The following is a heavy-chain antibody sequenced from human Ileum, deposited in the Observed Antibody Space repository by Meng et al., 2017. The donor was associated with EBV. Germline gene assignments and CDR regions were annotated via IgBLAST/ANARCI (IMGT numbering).Heavy chain of an antibody. CDR1: GSTFSVYG. CDR3: ARGTGADY. Sequence: QVPLVLSWPEMKKPGYSVKASCKSSGSTFSVYGITWVRQAPGQGLEWMGGIIPALGTPKYARKFQHRLTITADKSTSTGYMELHSLTSNDTAVHFCARGTGADYWGQGTLVTVFS. D-gene: IGHD3-10*01. CDR2: IIPALGTP. V-gene: IGHV1-69*06. J-gene: IGHJ4*02.